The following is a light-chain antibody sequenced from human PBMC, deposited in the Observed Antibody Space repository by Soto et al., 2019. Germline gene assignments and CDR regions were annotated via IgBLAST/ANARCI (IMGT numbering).Light chain of an antibody. CDR2: GNS. CDR1: SSNIGAGYD. J-gene: IGLJ1*01. CDR3: QSYDSSLLFV. V-gene: IGLV1-40*01. Sequence: QSVLTQPPSVSGAPGQSVTISCTGSSSNIGAGYDVHWYQQLPGTVPKLLIYGNSNRPSGVPDRYSGFRSGTSASLAITGLQADDEADYYCQSYDSSLLFVFGAGTKLTVL.